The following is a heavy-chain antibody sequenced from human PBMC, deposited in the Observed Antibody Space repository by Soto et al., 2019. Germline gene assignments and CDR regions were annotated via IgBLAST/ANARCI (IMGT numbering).Heavy chain of an antibody. J-gene: IGHJ3*02. CDR2: ISGIGGST. V-gene: IGHV3-23*01. Sequence: EVQLLESGGGLVQPGGSLRLSCAASGFTFSSYAMSWVRQAPGKGLEWVSAISGIGGSTYYADSVKGRFTISRDNSKNTLYLQMNSLRAEDTAVYYCAKGRRASRSAFDIWGQGTMVTVSS. D-gene: IGHD6-6*01. CDR3: AKGRRASRSAFDI. CDR1: GFTFSSYA.